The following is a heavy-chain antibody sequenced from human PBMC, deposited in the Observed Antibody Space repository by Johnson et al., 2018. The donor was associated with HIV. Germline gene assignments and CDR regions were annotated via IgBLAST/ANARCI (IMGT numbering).Heavy chain of an antibody. J-gene: IGHJ3*02. Sequence: QVQLVESGGGVVQPGRSLRLSCAASGFTFNTYAMNWVRQAPGKGLEWVALISYDGPNKYYADSVKGRFTISRDNSKNTLYLEMNSLRTEDTALYYCARGIAARVAFDIWGQGTMVTVSS. D-gene: IGHD6-13*01. CDR2: ISYDGPNK. CDR1: GFTFNTYA. V-gene: IGHV3-30-3*01. CDR3: ARGIAARVAFDI.